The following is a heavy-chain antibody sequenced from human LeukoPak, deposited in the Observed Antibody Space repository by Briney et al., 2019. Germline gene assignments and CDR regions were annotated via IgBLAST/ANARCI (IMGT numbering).Heavy chain of an antibody. D-gene: IGHD5-18*01. V-gene: IGHV3-30*18. CDR2: ISYDGSNK. CDR3: AKAKNTAMVTGAELSY. CDR1: GFTFSSYG. Sequence: GGSLRLSCAASGFTFSSYGMHWVRQAPGKGLEWVAVISYDGSNKYYADSVKGRFTISRDNSKNTLYLQMNSLRAEDTAVYYCAKAKNTAMVTGAELSYWGQGTLVTVSS. J-gene: IGHJ4*02.